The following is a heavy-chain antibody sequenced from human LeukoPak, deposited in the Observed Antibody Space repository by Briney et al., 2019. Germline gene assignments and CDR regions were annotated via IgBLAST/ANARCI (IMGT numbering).Heavy chain of an antibody. J-gene: IGHJ6*01. Sequence: PADTLSLTRAVCGGSYSGYYWSWLRQPPGKGLEGIGERTHSAKGSYNPTLKSQVTISLDPSKNQFSLKLSSVTPADTGVYYCARGRRTYSIGGYLDGWG. V-gene: IGHV4-34*01. D-gene: IGHD2-15*01. CDR3: ARGRRTYSIGGYLDG. CDR2: RTHSAKG. CDR1: GGSYSGYY.